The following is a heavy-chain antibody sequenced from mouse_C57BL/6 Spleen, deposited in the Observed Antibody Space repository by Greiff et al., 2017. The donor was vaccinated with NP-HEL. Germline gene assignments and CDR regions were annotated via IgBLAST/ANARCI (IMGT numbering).Heavy chain of an antibody. CDR2: IDPSDSYT. V-gene: IGHV1-59*01. J-gene: IGHJ2*01. CDR1: GYTFTSYW. Sequence: QVQLQQPGAELVRPGTSVKLSCKASGYTFTSYWMHWVKQRPGQGLEWIGVIDPSDSYTNYNQKFKGKATLTVDTSSSTAYMQLSSLTSEDSAVYYCARSYYYGSSYSFDYWGQGTTLTVSS. D-gene: IGHD1-1*01. CDR3: ARSYYYGSSYSFDY.